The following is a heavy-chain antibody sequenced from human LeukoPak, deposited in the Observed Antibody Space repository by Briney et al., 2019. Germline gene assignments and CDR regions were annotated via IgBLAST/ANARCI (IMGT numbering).Heavy chain of an antibody. V-gene: IGHV1-2*02. Sequence: GASVTVSCKASGYTFTGYYMHWVRQAPGQGLEGMGWINPNSGGTNYAQKFQGRVTMTRDTSISTAYMELSRLRSDDTAVYYCARDSYYYYGMDVWGQGTTVTVSS. CDR1: GYTFTGYY. CDR2: INPNSGGT. CDR3: ARDSYYYYGMDV. J-gene: IGHJ6*02.